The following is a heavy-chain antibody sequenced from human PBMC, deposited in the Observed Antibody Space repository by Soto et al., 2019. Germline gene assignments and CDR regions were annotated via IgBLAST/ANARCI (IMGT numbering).Heavy chain of an antibody. CDR1: GSTFRNFA. J-gene: IGHJ4*02. Sequence: GGSLRLSCAVSGSTFRNFAMNWVRQAPGKGLEWVSSISSTGGSIYYAESLKGRFTVSRDNAQNFLYLQMNRLRVEDTAVYYCARAAREMATTPHGYWGQGTLVTVSS. D-gene: IGHD5-12*01. V-gene: IGHV3-21*06. CDR3: ARAAREMATTPHGY. CDR2: ISSTGGSI.